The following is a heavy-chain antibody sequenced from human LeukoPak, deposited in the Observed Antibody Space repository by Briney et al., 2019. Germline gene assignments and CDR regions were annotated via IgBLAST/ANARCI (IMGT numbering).Heavy chain of an antibody. J-gene: IGHJ5*02. CDR1: GFTLSSYA. D-gene: IGHD6-19*01. CDR2: ISGSGGST. V-gene: IGHV3-23*01. Sequence: GGSPRLSCAASGFTLSSYAMSTGRHAPGKRLEWVSAISGSGGSTYYADSVKGRFTISRDNSKNTLYLQMNSLRAENTAVYYCAKRFGGWPWGQGTMVTV. CDR3: AKRFGGWP.